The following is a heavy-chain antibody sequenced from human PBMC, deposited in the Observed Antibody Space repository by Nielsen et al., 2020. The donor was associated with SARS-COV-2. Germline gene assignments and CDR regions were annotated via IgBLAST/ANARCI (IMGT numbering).Heavy chain of an antibody. V-gene: IGHV1-3*01. CDR1: GYTFTSYA. D-gene: IGHD3-3*01. Sequence: ASVKVSCKASGYTFTSYAMHWVRQAPGQRLEWMGWINAGNGNTKYSQKFQGRVTITRDTSASTAYMELSSLRSEDTAVYYCARDRDFWSGYYTCFDYWGQGTLVTVSS. J-gene: IGHJ4*02. CDR2: INAGNGNT. CDR3: ARDRDFWSGYYTCFDY.